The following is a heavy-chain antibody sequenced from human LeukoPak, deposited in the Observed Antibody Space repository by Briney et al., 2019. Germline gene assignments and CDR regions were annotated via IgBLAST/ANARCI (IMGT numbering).Heavy chain of an antibody. Sequence: SETLSLTCTVSGGSISSYYWSWIRQPAGKGLEWIGRIHTSGSTNYNPSLKSRVTMSVDTSKNQFSLKLSSVTAADTAVYYCARDGYGSGSYSYYYYYYYMDVWGKGTTVTISS. CDR3: ARDGYGSGSYSYYYYYYYMDV. D-gene: IGHD3-10*01. V-gene: IGHV4-4*07. CDR1: GGSISSYY. J-gene: IGHJ6*03. CDR2: IHTSGST.